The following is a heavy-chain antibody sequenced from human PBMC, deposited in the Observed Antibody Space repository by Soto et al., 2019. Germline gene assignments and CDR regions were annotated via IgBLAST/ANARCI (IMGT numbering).Heavy chain of an antibody. CDR3: AKARRAGGNSPFYLDF. D-gene: IGHD6-6*01. V-gene: IGHV3-23*01. Sequence: PGGSLRLSCASSVFKFSSYAMSCVRHSPGKGLEWVSLISATGGGTYYADSVKGRFTISRDNSDNTLYLQVHSLRAEDTAVYYCAKARRAGGNSPFYLDFWGQGAQVTVSS. J-gene: IGHJ4*02. CDR1: VFKFSSYA. CDR2: ISATGGGT.